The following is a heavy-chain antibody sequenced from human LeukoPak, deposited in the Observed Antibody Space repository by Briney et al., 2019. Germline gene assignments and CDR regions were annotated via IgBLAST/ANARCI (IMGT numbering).Heavy chain of an antibody. CDR2: IIPILGIA. Sequence: GASVKVSCKASGGTFSSYAISWVRQAPGQGLEWMGRIIPILGIANYAQKFQGRVTITADKSTSTAYMELSSLRSEDTAVYYCATKPGGRFGETPFDYWGQGTLVTVSS. CDR1: GGTFSSYA. J-gene: IGHJ4*02. CDR3: ATKPGGRFGETPFDY. V-gene: IGHV1-69*04. D-gene: IGHD3-10*01.